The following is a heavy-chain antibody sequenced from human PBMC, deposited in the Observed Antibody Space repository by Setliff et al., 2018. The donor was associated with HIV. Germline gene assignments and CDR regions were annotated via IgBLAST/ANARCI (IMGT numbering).Heavy chain of an antibody. CDR1: RGSFSDYY. D-gene: IGHD3-10*01. CDR2: ISPSGRT. J-gene: IGHJ6*03. Sequence: SETLSLTCVVYRGSFSDYYWTWISQPPGKGLEWIGEISPSGRTNYNPSLKSRVTISVDTSENQFSLKLTSVTAADTAVYYWARVPQDTFNYPFSYSYYMDVWGKGTTVTVSS. V-gene: IGHV4-34*01. CDR3: ARVPQDTFNYPFSYSYYMDV.